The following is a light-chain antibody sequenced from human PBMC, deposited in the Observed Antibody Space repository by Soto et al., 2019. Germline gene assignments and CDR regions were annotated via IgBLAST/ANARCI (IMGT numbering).Light chain of an antibody. CDR2: EVT. CDR1: SSDVGSYNL. Sequence: QSALTQPASVSGSPGQSITISCTGTSSDVGSYNLVSWYRQHPGKAPKVMIYEVTKRPSGVSNRFSGSKSGNTASLTISGLQAEDEGDYYCCSFAGSTTPLYVFGTGTKLTVL. V-gene: IGLV2-23*02. J-gene: IGLJ1*01. CDR3: CSFAGSTTPLYV.